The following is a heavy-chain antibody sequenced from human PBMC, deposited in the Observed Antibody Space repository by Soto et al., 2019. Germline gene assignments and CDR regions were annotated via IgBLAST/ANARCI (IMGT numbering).Heavy chain of an antibody. CDR2: MNPNSGNT. CDR1: GYTFTSYD. CDR3: ERTSSLLWFGELLALNYFDY. J-gene: IGHJ4*02. D-gene: IGHD3-10*01. Sequence: ASVKVSCKASGYTFTSYDINWVRQATGQGLEWIGWMNPNSGNTGYAQKFQGRVTMTRNTSISTAYMELSSLRSEDTAVYYCERTSSLLWFGELLALNYFDYWGQGTLVTVSS. V-gene: IGHV1-8*01.